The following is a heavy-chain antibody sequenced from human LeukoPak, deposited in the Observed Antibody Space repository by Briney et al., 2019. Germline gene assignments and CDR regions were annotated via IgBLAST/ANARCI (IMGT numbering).Heavy chain of an antibody. CDR3: AKDRNYYDSSGYFDY. V-gene: IGHV3-21*04. D-gene: IGHD3-22*01. CDR2: ISSSSTYI. J-gene: IGHJ4*02. CDR1: GFTFSSYS. Sequence: GGSLRLSCAASGFTFSSYSMNWVRQAPGKGLEWVSSISSSSTYIYYADSVKGRFTISRDNAKNSLYLQMNSLRAEDTALYYCAKDRNYYDSSGYFDYWGQGTLVTVSS.